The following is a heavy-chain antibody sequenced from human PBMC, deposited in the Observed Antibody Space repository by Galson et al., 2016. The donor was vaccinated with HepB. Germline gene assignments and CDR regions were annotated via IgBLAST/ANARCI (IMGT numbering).Heavy chain of an antibody. J-gene: IGHJ3*02. V-gene: IGHV4-39*01. Sequence: ETLSLTCSVSGGSISSSTYYWGWIRQPPGKGLEWIGSSYYSGTTYYNPSLKSRVTISVDTSKNQFSLKLSSVTAADTAVYYCARQEYYFDTSGYKADAFSIWGQGTMVTVSS. CDR2: SYYSGTT. CDR3: ARQEYYFDTSGYKADAFSI. CDR1: GGSISSSTYY. D-gene: IGHD3-22*01.